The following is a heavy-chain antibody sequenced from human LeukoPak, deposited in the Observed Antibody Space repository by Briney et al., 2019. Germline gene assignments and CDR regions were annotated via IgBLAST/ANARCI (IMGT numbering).Heavy chain of an antibody. CDR3: AVYYYDSSGYSAAFDI. Sequence: SVKVSCKASGFTFTSSAVQWVRQARGQRLEWIGWIVVGSGNTNYAQKFQERVTITRDMSTSTGYMELSSLRSEDTAVYYCAVYYYDSSGYSAAFDIWGEGTMVTVSS. D-gene: IGHD3-22*01. CDR2: IVVGSGNT. J-gene: IGHJ3*02. V-gene: IGHV1-58*01. CDR1: GFTFTSSA.